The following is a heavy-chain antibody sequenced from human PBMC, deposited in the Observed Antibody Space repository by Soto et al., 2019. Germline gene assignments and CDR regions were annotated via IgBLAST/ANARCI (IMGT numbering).Heavy chain of an antibody. V-gene: IGHV1-18*01. CDR2: ISAYNGNT. CDR3: AIMDWGGYRKDAYDI. J-gene: IGHJ3*02. Sequence: ASVKVSCKASGYTFTSYGISWVRQAPGQGLEWMGWISAYNGNTNYAQKLQGRVTMTTDTSTSTAYMELRSLRSDDTAVYYCAIMDWGGYRKDAYDIWGQGTMVTVSS. CDR1: GYTFTSYG. D-gene: IGHD3-16*02.